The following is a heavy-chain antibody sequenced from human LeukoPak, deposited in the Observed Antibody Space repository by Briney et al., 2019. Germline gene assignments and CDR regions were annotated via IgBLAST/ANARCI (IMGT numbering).Heavy chain of an antibody. CDR2: ISYDGSNK. CDR3: ASLPSIVVVPAARTNWFDP. D-gene: IGHD2-2*01. J-gene: IGHJ5*02. Sequence: PGRSLRLSCAASGFTFSSYAMHWVRQAPGKGLEWVAVISYDGSNKCYADSVKGRFTISRDNSKNTLYLQMNSLRAEDTAVYYCASLPSIVVVPAARTNWFDPWGQGTLVTVSS. CDR1: GFTFSSYA. V-gene: IGHV3-30-3*01.